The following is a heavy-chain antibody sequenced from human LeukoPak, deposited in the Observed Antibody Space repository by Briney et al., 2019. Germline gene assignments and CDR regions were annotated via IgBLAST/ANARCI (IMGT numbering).Heavy chain of an antibody. CDR3: PRDRASGGGYVDY. V-gene: IGHV4-39*07. J-gene: IGHJ4*02. CDR1: GGSISSSSSY. Sequence: SETLSLTCTVSGGSISSSSSYWGWIRQPPGKGLEWIGSIYYSGSTYYNPSLKSRVTISVDTSKNQFSLKLSSVTAADTAVYYCPRDRASGGGYVDYWGQGTLVTVSS. CDR2: IYYSGST. D-gene: IGHD2-15*01.